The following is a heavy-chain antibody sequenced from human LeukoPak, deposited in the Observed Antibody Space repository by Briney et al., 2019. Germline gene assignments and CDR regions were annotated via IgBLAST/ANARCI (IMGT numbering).Heavy chain of an antibody. Sequence: SETLSLTCTVSGGSISSYYWSWIRQPPGKGLEWIGYIYYSGSTNYNPSLKSRVTISVDTSKNQFSLKLSSVTAADTAVYYCARESALGEDIIVALPANWGQGTLVTVSS. J-gene: IGHJ4*02. CDR1: GGSISSYY. D-gene: IGHD2-15*01. CDR2: IYYSGST. V-gene: IGHV4-59*01. CDR3: ARESALGEDIIVALPAN.